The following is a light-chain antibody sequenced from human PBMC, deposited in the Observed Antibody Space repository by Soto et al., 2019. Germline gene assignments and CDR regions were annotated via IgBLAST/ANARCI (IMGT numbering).Light chain of an antibody. CDR1: SGYSNYK. J-gene: IGLJ3*02. CDR3: GAEHGSGRV. V-gene: IGLV9-49*01. CDR2: VGTGGIVG. Sequence: QSVLTQPPSASASLGASVTLTCTLSSGYSNYKVDWYQQRPGKGPRFVMRVGTGGIVGSKGDGIPDRFSVLGSGLNRYLTIKNIQGEDESDYHCGAEHGSGRVFGGGTKLTVL.